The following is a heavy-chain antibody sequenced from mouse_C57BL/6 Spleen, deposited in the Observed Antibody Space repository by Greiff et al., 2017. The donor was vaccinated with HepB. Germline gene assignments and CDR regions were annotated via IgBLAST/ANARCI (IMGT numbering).Heavy chain of an antibody. D-gene: IGHD3-1*01. V-gene: IGHV14-2*01. Sequence: VQLQQSGAELVKPGASVKLSCTASGFNFTDYYMHWVKQRTEQGLEWIGRIDPEDGETKYAPKFQGKATLTADTSSNTAYLQLSSLTSEDTAVYYCARGYYSFAYWGQGTLVTVSA. CDR3: ARGYYSFAY. CDR1: GFNFTDYY. J-gene: IGHJ3*01. CDR2: IDPEDGET.